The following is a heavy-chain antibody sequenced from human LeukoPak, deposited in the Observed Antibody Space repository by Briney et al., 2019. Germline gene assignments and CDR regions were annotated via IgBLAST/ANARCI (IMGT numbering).Heavy chain of an antibody. Sequence: GGSLRLSCAASGFTFSSYEMNWVRQAPGKGLEWVSYISSSGSTIYYADSVKGRFTISRDNAKNSLYLQMNSLRAEDTAVYYCARQLLSGIIEGLPYYYYGMDVWGQGTTVTVSS. D-gene: IGHD3-10*01. CDR3: ARQLLSGIIEGLPYYYYGMDV. V-gene: IGHV3-48*03. CDR1: GFTFSSYE. J-gene: IGHJ6*02. CDR2: ISSSGSTI.